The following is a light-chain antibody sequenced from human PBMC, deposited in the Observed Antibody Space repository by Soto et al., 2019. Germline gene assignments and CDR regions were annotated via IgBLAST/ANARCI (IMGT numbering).Light chain of an antibody. CDR2: MAS. CDR3: QQYNSYSLT. CDR1: QSISSW. J-gene: IGKJ1*01. Sequence: DIQMTQSPSALSASVGDRVTITCRASQSISSWLAWYQQKPGKAPNLLIYMASSLESGVPSRFSGSGSGTEFTLTISSLQPDDFATYYCQQYNSYSLTFGHGTKVEIK. V-gene: IGKV1-5*03.